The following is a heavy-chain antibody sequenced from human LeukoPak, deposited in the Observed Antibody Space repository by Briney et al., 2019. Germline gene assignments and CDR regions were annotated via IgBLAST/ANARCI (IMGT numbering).Heavy chain of an antibody. J-gene: IGHJ6*02. CDR1: GGSISSYY. CDR3: ARSAYYYYGMDV. V-gene: IGHV4-59*01. CDR2: IYYSGST. Sequence: PSETLSLTCTVSGGSISSYYWSWIRQPPGKGLEWIGYIYYSGSTNYNPSLKSRVTISVVTSKNQFSLKLSSVTAADTAVYYCARSAYYYYGMDVWGQGTTVTVSS.